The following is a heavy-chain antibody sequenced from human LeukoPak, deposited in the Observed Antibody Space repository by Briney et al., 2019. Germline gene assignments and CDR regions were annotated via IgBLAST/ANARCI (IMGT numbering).Heavy chain of an antibody. CDR2: ISYDGSNK. CDR3: ARVPRVPNTAMVL. V-gene: IGHV3-30-3*01. D-gene: IGHD5-18*01. CDR1: GFTFSSYA. J-gene: IGHJ4*02. Sequence: GRSLRLSCAASGFTFSSYAMHWVRQAPGKGLEWVAVISYDGSNKYYADSVKCRFTISRDNSKNTLYLQMNSLRAEDTAVYYCARVPRVPNTAMVLWGQGTLVTVSS.